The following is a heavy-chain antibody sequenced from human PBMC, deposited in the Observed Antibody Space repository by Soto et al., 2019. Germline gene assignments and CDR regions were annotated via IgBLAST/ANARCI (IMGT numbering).Heavy chain of an antibody. Sequence: QVQLVQSGAEVKKPGASVQVSCKASGYTFTSYGISWVRQAPGQGLEWMGWISAYNGNTNYAQKLQGRVTMTTDTSTSTAYMEMRSLRSDVTAVYYCARGKVLCSLRYYFDYWGQGTLVTVSS. CDR3: ARGKVLCSLRYYFDY. J-gene: IGHJ4*02. CDR1: GYTFTSYG. CDR2: ISAYNGNT. V-gene: IGHV1-18*01. D-gene: IGHD2-21*01.